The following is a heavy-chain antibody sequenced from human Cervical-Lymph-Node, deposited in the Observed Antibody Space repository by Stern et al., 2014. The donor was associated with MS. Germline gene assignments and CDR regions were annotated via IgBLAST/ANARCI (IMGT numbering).Heavy chain of an antibody. CDR2: LQEDGRET. J-gene: IGHJ5*02. V-gene: IGHV3-7*01. CDR3: ARGSDT. CDR1: GFTFSSYW. Sequence: EVQLVESGGGLVQPGGSLRLSFAASGFTFSSYWMNWVPQAPGKGLEWVATLQEDGRETYYVDFVKGRFTISRDNAKNSLYLQMNSLRAEDTAVYYCARGSDTLGQGTLGTVSS. D-gene: IGHD2-15*01.